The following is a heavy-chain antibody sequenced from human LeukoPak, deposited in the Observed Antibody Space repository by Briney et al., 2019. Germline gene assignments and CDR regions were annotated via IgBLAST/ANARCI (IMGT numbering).Heavy chain of an antibody. Sequence: GGSLRLSCAASGFTFSSYAMHWVRQAPAKGLDWVAVISYDGSNKYYADYVKGRFTISRDNSTKTLYLQMNSLRAEDTAVYYCARDEYGSGSYYYYYYYGMDVWGQGTTVTVSS. CDR2: ISYDGSNK. J-gene: IGHJ6*02. V-gene: IGHV3-30*04. CDR3: ARDEYGSGSYYYYYYYGMDV. CDR1: GFTFSSYA. D-gene: IGHD3-10*01.